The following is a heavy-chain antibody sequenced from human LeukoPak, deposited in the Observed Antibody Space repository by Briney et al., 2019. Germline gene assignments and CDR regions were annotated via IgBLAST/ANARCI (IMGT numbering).Heavy chain of an antibody. CDR3: ARGSTLIRGFDY. Sequence: SQTLSLTCTVSGGSISSGNYYWNWIRQHPEKSLEWIGYIFYSGSTYYNPSLKSRVTISVDTSKNQFSLKLSSVSAADTAVYYCARGSTLIRGFDYWGQGTLVTVSS. D-gene: IGHD3-10*01. J-gene: IGHJ4*02. V-gene: IGHV4-31*03. CDR1: GGSISSGNYY. CDR2: IFYSGST.